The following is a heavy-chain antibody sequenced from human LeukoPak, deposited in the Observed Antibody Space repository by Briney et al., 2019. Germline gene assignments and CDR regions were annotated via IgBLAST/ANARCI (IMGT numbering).Heavy chain of an antibody. J-gene: IGHJ4*02. CDR1: GYTFTSYG. D-gene: IGHD4-23*01. Sequence: GASVKVSCKASGYTFTSYGISWVRQAPGQGLEWMGWISAYNGNTNYAQKLQGRVTMTTDTSTSTAYMELRSLRSDDTAVYYCARKIMNYGGNPEGFDYWGQGTLVTVSS. V-gene: IGHV1-18*01. CDR3: ARKIMNYGGNPEGFDY. CDR2: ISAYNGNT.